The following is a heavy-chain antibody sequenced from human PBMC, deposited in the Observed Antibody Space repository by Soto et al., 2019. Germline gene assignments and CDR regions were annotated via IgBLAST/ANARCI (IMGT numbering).Heavy chain of an antibody. V-gene: IGHV3-7*03. CDR1: GFTFSDYW. CDR2: IMHDGSEK. Sequence: EVQLVESGGGLVQPGGSLRLSCAASGFTFSDYWMSWVRQAPGKGLECVASIMHDGSEKYYMDSVKGRFTISRDNAKNALYLQLLSLRTEDTAVYYCARGREWEQSQEGLDYWGLGTRVTVTS. D-gene: IGHD1-26*01. CDR3: ARGREWEQSQEGLDY. J-gene: IGHJ4*02.